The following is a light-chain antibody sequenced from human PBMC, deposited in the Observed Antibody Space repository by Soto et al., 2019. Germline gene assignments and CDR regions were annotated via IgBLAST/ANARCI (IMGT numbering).Light chain of an antibody. CDR2: GAS. CDR3: QQYGSSGT. CDR1: QSVSNNY. V-gene: IGKV3-20*01. J-gene: IGKJ1*01. Sequence: EIAMTQSQATLSVSPGERATLSCRASQSVSNNYLAWYQQKPGQAPRLLIYGASNRATGIPDRFSGSGSGTYFTLTISRLAPEDFAVYYCQQYGSSGTCGQGTKVDIK.